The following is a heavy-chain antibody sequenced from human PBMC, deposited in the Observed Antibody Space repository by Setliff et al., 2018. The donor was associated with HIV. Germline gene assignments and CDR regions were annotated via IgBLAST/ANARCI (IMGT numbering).Heavy chain of an antibody. CDR3: ARGQWLGAALDY. J-gene: IGHJ4*02. CDR2: IYSGDSST. D-gene: IGHD6-19*01. Sequence: PGGSLRLSCAASGFTFSSYAMTWVRQAPGKGLEWVSVIYSGDSSTYYADSVKGRFTISRDNAKKSLFLQMNSLRAADTAVYYCARGQWLGAALDYWGQGTLVTVSS. CDR1: GFTFSSYA. V-gene: IGHV3-23*03.